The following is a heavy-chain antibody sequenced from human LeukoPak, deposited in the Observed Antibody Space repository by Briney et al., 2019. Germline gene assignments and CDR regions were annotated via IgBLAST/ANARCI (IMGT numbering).Heavy chain of an antibody. CDR3: ARDRTYDILTGYYYYYYMDV. CDR2: INPNSGGT. CDR1: GRTFSSYA. V-gene: IGHV1-2*02. D-gene: IGHD3-9*01. J-gene: IGHJ6*03. Sequence: ASVKVSCKASGRTFSSYAISWVRQAPGQGLEWMGWINPNSGGTNYAQKFQGRVTMTRDTAISTAYMELSRLRSDDTAVYYCARDRTYDILTGYYYYYYMDVWGKGTTVTVSS.